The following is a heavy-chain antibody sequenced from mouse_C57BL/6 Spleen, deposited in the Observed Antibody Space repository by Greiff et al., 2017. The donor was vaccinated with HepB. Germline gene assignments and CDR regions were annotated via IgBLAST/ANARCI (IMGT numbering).Heavy chain of an antibody. Sequence: EVNVVESGGDLVKPGGSLKLSCAASGFTFSSYGMSWVRQTPDKRLEWVATISSGGSYTYYPDSVKGRFTISRDNAKNTLYLQMSSLKSEDTAMYYCARRRDSSGYYAMDYWGQGTSVTVSS. CDR3: ARRRDSSGYYAMDY. CDR1: GFTFSSYG. V-gene: IGHV5-6*02. D-gene: IGHD3-2*02. CDR2: ISSGGSYT. J-gene: IGHJ4*01.